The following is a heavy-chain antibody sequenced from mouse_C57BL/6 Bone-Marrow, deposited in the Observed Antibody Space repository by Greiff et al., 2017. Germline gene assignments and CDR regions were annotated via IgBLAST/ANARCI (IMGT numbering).Heavy chain of an antibody. CDR1: GFNITDDY. Sequence: VQLKESGAELVRPGASVKLSCTASGFNITDDYMHWVKQRPEQGLEWIGWIDPENGDTEYASKFQGKATITADTSSNTAYLQLSSLTSEDTAVYYCTTEGPSAWFAYWGQGTLVTVSA. CDR3: TTEGPSAWFAY. V-gene: IGHV14-4*01. D-gene: IGHD3-1*01. J-gene: IGHJ3*01. CDR2: IDPENGDT.